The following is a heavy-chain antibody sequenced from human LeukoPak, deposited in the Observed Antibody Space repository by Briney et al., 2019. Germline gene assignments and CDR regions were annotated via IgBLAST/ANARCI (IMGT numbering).Heavy chain of an antibody. J-gene: IGHJ4*02. D-gene: IGHD2-2*02. Sequence: GGSLRLSCAASGFTFSSYAMSWVRQAPGKGLEWVSASSGSGGSTYYADSVKGRFTISRDNSKNTLYLQMNSLRAEDTAVYYCAKAIVVVPAAIDYWGQGTLVTVSS. V-gene: IGHV3-23*01. CDR2: SSGSGGST. CDR1: GFTFSSYA. CDR3: AKAIVVVPAAIDY.